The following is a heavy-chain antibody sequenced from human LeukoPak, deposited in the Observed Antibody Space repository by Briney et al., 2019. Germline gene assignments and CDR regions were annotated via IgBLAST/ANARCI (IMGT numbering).Heavy chain of an antibody. CDR3: ARDHSHYDFWSGLLDY. V-gene: IGHV3-30-3*01. Sequence: GGSLRLSCAASGFTFSSYAMHWVRQAPGKGLEWVAVISYDGSNKYYADSVKGRFTISRDNSKNTLYLQMNSLRAEDTAVYYCARDHSHYDFWSGLLDYWGQGTLVTVSS. J-gene: IGHJ4*02. CDR2: ISYDGSNK. CDR1: GFTFSSYA. D-gene: IGHD3-3*01.